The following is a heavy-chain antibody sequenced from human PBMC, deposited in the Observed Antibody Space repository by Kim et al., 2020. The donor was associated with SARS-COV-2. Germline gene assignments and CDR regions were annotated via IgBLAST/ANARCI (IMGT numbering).Heavy chain of an antibody. V-gene: IGHV3-23*01. CDR3: ATLGPYYYDRSGYFSFDY. CDR1: GFTFSNYA. D-gene: IGHD3-22*01. Sequence: GGSLRLSCAASGFTFSNYAMAWVRQDPGKGLEWVSTIGGGNTETHYADSVKGRFTISRDNSKTTLYLQMNSLRAEDTALYYCATLGPYYYDRSGYFSFDYWGQGTLVTVSS. CDR2: IGGGNTET. J-gene: IGHJ4*02.